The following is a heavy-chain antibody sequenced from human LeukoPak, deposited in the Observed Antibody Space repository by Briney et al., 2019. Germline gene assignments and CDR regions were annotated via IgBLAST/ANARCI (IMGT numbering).Heavy chain of an antibody. CDR2: INSDGSTT. V-gene: IGHV3-74*01. CDR1: GFXFSSYW. D-gene: IGHD2-15*01. Sequence: GGSLRLSCAASGFXFSSYWIHWVRQAPGKGLVWVSRINSDGSTTNYADSVKGRFTISRDNAKNTLYLQMNSLRAEDTAVYYCARRYCSGGSCYIDYWGQGTLVTVSS. J-gene: IGHJ4*02. CDR3: ARRYCSGGSCYIDY.